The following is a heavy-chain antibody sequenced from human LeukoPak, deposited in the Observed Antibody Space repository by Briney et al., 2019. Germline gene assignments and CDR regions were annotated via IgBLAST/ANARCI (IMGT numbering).Heavy chain of an antibody. CDR1: GFTFSSYE. J-gene: IGHJ4*02. D-gene: IGHD3-22*01. Sequence: GGSLRLSCAASGFTFSSYEMNWVRQAPGKGLEWVSYISDSGSTKYYADSVKGRFTISRDNAKNSMYLQMNSLRAEDTAVYYCVREGYYDSSGYLGVFDYWGQGTLVTVSS. CDR2: ISDSGSTK. CDR3: VREGYYDSSGYLGVFDY. V-gene: IGHV3-48*03.